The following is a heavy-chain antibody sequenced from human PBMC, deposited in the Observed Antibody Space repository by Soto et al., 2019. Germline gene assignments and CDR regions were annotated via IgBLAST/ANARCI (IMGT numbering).Heavy chain of an antibody. CDR3: ATTPPIAVAGTPNYYYYYGMDV. CDR1: GGTFSSYA. CDR2: FDPEDGET. J-gene: IGHJ6*02. V-gene: IGHV1-24*01. Sequence: ASVKVSCKASGGTFSSYAISWVRQAPGQGLEWMGGFDPEDGETIYAQKFQGRVTMTEDTSTDTAYMELSSLRSEDTAVYYCATTPPIAVAGTPNYYYYYGMDVWGQGTTVTVSS. D-gene: IGHD6-19*01.